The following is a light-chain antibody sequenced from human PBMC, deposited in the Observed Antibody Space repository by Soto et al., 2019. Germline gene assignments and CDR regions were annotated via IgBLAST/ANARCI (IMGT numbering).Light chain of an antibody. CDR1: QSVSSSY. CDR3: KHFGSSPPIT. Sequence: EIVLTQYPGTLSLSPGERATLSCRASQSVSSSYLAWYQQKPGQAPRLLIYGASSRATGIPDRFSGSGSGTDFTLTISRLEPEDFAVYFCKHFGSSPPITFGQGTRLEIK. CDR2: GAS. J-gene: IGKJ5*01. V-gene: IGKV3-20*01.